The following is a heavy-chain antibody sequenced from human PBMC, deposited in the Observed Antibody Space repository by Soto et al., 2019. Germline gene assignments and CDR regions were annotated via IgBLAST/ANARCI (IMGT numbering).Heavy chain of an antibody. V-gene: IGHV3-30*18. J-gene: IGHJ4*02. CDR3: AKDLRGYSNSAYY. D-gene: IGHD5-18*01. CDR2: MSYDGGYK. CDR1: GFTFSGFG. Sequence: GGSLRLSCAASGFTFSGFGMHWVRQAPGKGLEWVAVMSYDGGYKYYADSVKGRFTISRDNSKNTLFLQMNSLRVEDTAVYYCAKDLRGYSNSAYYWGQGTLVTVSS.